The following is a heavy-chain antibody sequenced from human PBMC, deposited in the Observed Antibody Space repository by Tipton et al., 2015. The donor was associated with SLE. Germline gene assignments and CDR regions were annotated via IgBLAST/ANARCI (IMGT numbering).Heavy chain of an antibody. J-gene: IGHJ5*02. Sequence: TLSLTCDVSGYPISSGDFWAWIRQPPGKGLEWIGEISLGEGTNYNPSLKSRVIISEDTSKKQFSLKLDSVTAADTAVYFCARGSYYDSSGSGGIDPWGQGTLVTVSS. CDR1: GYPISSGDF. CDR2: ISLGEGT. V-gene: IGHV4-38-2*01. CDR3: ARGSYYDSSGSGGIDP. D-gene: IGHD3-22*01.